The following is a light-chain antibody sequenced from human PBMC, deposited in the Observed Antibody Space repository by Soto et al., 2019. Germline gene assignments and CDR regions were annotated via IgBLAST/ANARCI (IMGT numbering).Light chain of an antibody. V-gene: IGLV2-14*01. CDR1: SSDVGGYNY. CDR3: QSYDSSLSSWV. J-gene: IGLJ3*02. Sequence: QSVLTQPASVSGSPGQSITISCTGTSSDVGGYNYVSWYQQHPGKAPKLMIYDVSNRPSGVSNRFSGSKSGNTASLTISGLQAEDEADYYCQSYDSSLSSWVFGGGTKVTVL. CDR2: DVS.